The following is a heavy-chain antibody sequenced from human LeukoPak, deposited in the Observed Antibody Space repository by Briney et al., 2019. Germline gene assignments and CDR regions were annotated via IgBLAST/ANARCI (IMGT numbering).Heavy chain of an antibody. CDR3: ATLYGDYEVLYY. CDR2: INPNSGGT. D-gene: IGHD4-17*01. J-gene: IGHJ4*02. Sequence: ASVKVSCKASGYTFTGYYMHWVRQAPGQGLEWTGWINPNSGGTNYAQKFQGRVTMTRDTSISTAYMELSRLRSDDTAVYYCATLYGDYEVLYYWGQGTLVTVSS. CDR1: GYTFTGYY. V-gene: IGHV1-2*02.